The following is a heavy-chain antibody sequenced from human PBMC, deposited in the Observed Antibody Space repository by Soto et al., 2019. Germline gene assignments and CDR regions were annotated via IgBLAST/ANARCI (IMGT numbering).Heavy chain of an antibody. CDR1: GFTFSSYA. CDR2: ISYDGSNK. Sequence: QVQLAESGGGMVQPGRSLRLSCAASGFTFSSYAMHWVRQVPGKGLEWVAVISYDGSNKYYADSVKGRFTISRDNSKNTLYLQMNSLRAEDTAVYYCARPLWRDDYNWGYFELWGRGTLVTVSS. J-gene: IGHJ2*01. D-gene: IGHD4-4*01. V-gene: IGHV3-30-3*01. CDR3: ARPLWRDDYNWGYFEL.